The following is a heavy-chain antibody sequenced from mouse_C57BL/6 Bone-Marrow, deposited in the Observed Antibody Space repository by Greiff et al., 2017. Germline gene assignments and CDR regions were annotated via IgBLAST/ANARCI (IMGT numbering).Heavy chain of an antibody. J-gene: IGHJ3*01. CDR2: IDPANGNT. V-gene: IGHV14-3*01. CDR3: ASYYGNLAWFAY. CDR1: GFNIKNTY. Sequence: EVKLVESVAELVRPGASVKLSCTASGFNIKNTYITWVKQRPEQGLEWIGRIDPANGNTKYAPKFQGKATITADTSSNTAYLQLSSLTSEDTSLYYCASYYGNLAWFAYWAQGTLVTVSA. D-gene: IGHD2-1*01.